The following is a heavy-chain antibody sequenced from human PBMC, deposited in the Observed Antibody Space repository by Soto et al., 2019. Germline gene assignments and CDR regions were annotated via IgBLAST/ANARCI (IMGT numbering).Heavy chain of an antibody. J-gene: IGHJ4*02. V-gene: IGHV1-69*06. CDR1: GGTFSSYA. CDR3: ALGWGKWLRPDFDY. D-gene: IGHD5-12*01. CDR2: IIPIFGTA. Sequence: QVQLVQSGAEVKKPGSSVKVSCKASGGTFSSYAISWVRQAPGQGLEWMGGIIPIFGTANYAQKFQGRVTIIADKSTSTAYMELSSLRSEDTAVYYCALGWGKWLRPDFDYWGQGTLVTVSS.